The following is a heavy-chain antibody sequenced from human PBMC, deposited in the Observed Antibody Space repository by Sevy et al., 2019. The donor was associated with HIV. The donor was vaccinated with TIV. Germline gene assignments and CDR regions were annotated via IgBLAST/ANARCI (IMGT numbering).Heavy chain of an antibody. J-gene: IGHJ4*02. CDR2: IIQDGSDK. Sequence: GGSLRLSCAASGFTLSNYWMSWVRQAPGKGLEWVANIIQDGSDKYYVDSVKDRFTISRDNAKNSLYLQMNSLRVEDTAVYYCARDLFSGSYYENYWGQGTLVTVSS. D-gene: IGHD1-26*01. CDR1: GFTLSNYW. V-gene: IGHV3-7*01. CDR3: ARDLFSGSYYENY.